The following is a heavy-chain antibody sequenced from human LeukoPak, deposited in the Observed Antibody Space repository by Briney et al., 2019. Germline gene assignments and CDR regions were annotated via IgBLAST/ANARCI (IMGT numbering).Heavy chain of an antibody. J-gene: IGHJ6*02. Sequence: PSETLSLTCAVYGGSFSGYYWSWIRQPPGKGLEWIGEINHSGSTNYNPSLKSRVTISVDTSKNQFSLKLSSVTAADTAVYYCAICIRYYYYSMDVWGQGTTVTVSS. CDR2: INHSGST. CDR3: AICIRYYYYSMDV. V-gene: IGHV4-34*01. CDR1: GGSFSGYY. D-gene: IGHD2-21*01.